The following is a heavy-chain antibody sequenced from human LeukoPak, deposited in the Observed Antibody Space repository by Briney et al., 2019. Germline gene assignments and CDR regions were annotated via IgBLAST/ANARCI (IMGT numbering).Heavy chain of an antibody. D-gene: IGHD3-10*01. Sequence: PGRSLRLSCAASGFTFDDYAMHWVRQAPGKGLEWVSGISWNSGSIGYADSVKGRFTISRDNAKNSLYLQMNSLRAEDTALYYCAKVRGSGSYYGYDAFDIWGQGTMVTVSS. CDR2: ISWNSGSI. CDR1: GFTFDDYA. CDR3: AKVRGSGSYYGYDAFDI. V-gene: IGHV3-9*01. J-gene: IGHJ3*02.